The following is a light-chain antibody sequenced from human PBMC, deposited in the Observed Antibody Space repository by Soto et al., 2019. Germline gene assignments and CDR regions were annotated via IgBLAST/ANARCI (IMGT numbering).Light chain of an antibody. J-gene: IGLJ3*02. CDR2: EVN. Sequence: QSALTQPPSASGSPGQSVAISCTGTSSDVGGYNYVSWYQQHPGKAPKLMIYEVNKRPSGVPDRFSGSKSGNTASLTVSGLQAEDEADYYCSSYAGNNIVLFGGGTKLTVL. CDR1: SSDVGGYNY. CDR3: SSYAGNNIVL. V-gene: IGLV2-8*01.